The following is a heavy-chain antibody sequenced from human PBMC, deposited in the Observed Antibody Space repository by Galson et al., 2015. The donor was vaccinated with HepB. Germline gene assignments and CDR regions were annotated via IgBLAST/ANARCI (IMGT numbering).Heavy chain of an antibody. CDR3: ARWGGVLSPDAFDI. Sequence: SVKVSCKASGGTFSSYAISWVRQAPGQGLEWMGRIIPILGIANYAQKFQGRVTITADKSTSTAYMELSSLRSEDTAVYYCARWGGVLSPDAFDIWGQGTMVTVSS. J-gene: IGHJ3*02. V-gene: IGHV1-69*04. D-gene: IGHD3-16*01. CDR2: IIPILGIA. CDR1: GGTFSSYA.